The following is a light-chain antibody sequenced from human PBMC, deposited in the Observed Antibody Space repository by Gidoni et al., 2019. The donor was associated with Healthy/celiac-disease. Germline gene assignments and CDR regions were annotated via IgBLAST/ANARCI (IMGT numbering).Light chain of an antibody. V-gene: IGLV2-11*01. J-gene: IGLJ1*01. Sequence: QSALPQPRSVSGSPGQSVTISCTGTSSDVGGYNYVSWYQQHPGKATKLMIYDVSTRPSGVPDRFSGSKSGNTASLTISGLQAEDEADYYCCSYAGSYTYVFGTGTKVTVL. CDR1: SSDVGGYNY. CDR3: CSYAGSYTYV. CDR2: DVS.